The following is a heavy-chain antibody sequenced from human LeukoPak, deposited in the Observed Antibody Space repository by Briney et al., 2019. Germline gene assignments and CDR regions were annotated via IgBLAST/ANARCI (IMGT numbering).Heavy chain of an antibody. Sequence: GASVKVSCKASGYTFTSYGISWVRQAPGQGLEWMGWISAYNGNTNYAQRLQGRVTMTTDTSTTTAYMELRRLTSDDTAMYYCARDGAERPHYMDVWGKGTTVTVSS. V-gene: IGHV1-18*01. CDR2: ISAYNGNT. CDR3: ARDGAERPHYMDV. D-gene: IGHD1-1*01. J-gene: IGHJ6*03. CDR1: GYTFTSYG.